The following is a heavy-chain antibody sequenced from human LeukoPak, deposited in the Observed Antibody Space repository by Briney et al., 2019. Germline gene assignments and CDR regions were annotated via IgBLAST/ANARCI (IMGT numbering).Heavy chain of an antibody. CDR3: AAGDRNGWYFDY. D-gene: IGHD6-19*01. Sequence: PGGSLRLSCAASEFTFSSYEMNWVRQAPGKGLEWVSYISSSGSTIYYADSVKGRFTISRDNAKNSLYLQMNSLRAEDTALYYCAAGDRNGWYFDYWGQGTLVTVSS. CDR2: ISSSGSTI. V-gene: IGHV3-48*03. CDR1: EFTFSSYE. J-gene: IGHJ4*02.